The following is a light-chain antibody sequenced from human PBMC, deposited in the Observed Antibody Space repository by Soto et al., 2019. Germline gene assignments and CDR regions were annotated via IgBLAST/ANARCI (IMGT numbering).Light chain of an antibody. CDR1: QSVSRY. Sequence: ESVLTQSPATLSLSPGERATLSCMASQSVSRYLAWYQQKPGQAPRLLIYDSSNRATGIPARFSGSGSGTDFTLTISSLEPEEFALYYCPQRSNWPRALTFGGGTKVEIK. CDR2: DSS. V-gene: IGKV3-11*01. CDR3: PQRSNWPRALT. J-gene: IGKJ4*01.